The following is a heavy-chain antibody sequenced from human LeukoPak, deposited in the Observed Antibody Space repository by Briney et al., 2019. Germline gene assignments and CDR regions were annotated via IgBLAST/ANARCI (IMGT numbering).Heavy chain of an antibody. D-gene: IGHD4-23*01. J-gene: IGHJ4*02. Sequence: PGGSLRLSCAASGFTFSSYWMSWVRQAPGKGLEWVANIKQDGSEKYYVDSVKGRFTISRDNAKNSLYLQMNSLRAEDTAVYYCASGGGVTPLYPNDYWGQGTLVTVSS. CDR1: GFTFSSYW. CDR3: ASGGGVTPLYPNDY. V-gene: IGHV3-7*01. CDR2: IKQDGSEK.